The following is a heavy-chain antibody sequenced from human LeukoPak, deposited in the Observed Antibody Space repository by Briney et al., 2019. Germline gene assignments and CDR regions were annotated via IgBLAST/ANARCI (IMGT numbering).Heavy chain of an antibody. CDR3: VRSGAFGAHNY. D-gene: IGHD4/OR15-4a*01. J-gene: IGHJ4*02. V-gene: IGHV3-48*01. Sequence: GGSLRLSCAASGFAFSTENMNWARQAPGKGLEWVSYISTGGGTIYYADSVKGRFSISRDNAKNSLYLQMNSLRAEDTAMYYCVRSGAFGAHNYWGQGTLVTVSS. CDR2: ISTGGGTI. CDR1: GFAFSTEN.